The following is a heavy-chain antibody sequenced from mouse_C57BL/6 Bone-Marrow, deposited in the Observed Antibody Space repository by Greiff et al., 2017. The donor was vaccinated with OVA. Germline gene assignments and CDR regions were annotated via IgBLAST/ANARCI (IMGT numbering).Heavy chain of an antibody. V-gene: IGHV1-15*01. D-gene: IGHD2-4*01. CDR3: TNPKSYDYDAYWYFDV. CDR2: IDPETGGT. J-gene: IGHJ1*03. Sequence: VQLQQSGAELVRPGASVTLSCKASGYTFTDYEMHWVKQTPVHGLEWIGAIDPETGGTAYNQKFKGKAILTADKSSSPAYMELRSLTTEDSAVYYCTNPKSYDYDAYWYFDVWGTGTTVTVSS. CDR1: GYTFTDYE.